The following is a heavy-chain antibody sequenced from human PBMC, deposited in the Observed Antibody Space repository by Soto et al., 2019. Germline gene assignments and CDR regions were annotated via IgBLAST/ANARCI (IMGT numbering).Heavy chain of an antibody. CDR2: IYYRGNT. Sequence: SETLSLTCTVSGGSISSYYWNWIRQHPGKRLEWIGYIYYRGNTNYNPSLKSRVTISVDTSKNQFSLKLSSVTAADTAVYYCARQPGYYDILTGYSTYYFDYWGQGTPVTVSS. J-gene: IGHJ4*02. D-gene: IGHD3-9*01. CDR1: GGSISSYY. CDR3: ARQPGYYDILTGYSTYYFDY. V-gene: IGHV4-59*08.